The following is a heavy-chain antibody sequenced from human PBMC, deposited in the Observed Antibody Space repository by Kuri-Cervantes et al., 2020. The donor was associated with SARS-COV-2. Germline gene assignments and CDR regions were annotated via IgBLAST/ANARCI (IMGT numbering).Heavy chain of an antibody. J-gene: IGHJ3*02. D-gene: IGHD1-26*01. V-gene: IGHV3-20*04. CDR3: ASVEGGAPIGAFDI. Sequence: GESLKISCAASGFIFDDYGMGGVRQAPGKGLEWVSGMNWNGGSTDYADSVKGRFTISRDNAKNSLYLQMNRLRAEDTALYYYASVEGGAPIGAFDIWGQGTMVTVSS. CDR1: GFIFDDYG. CDR2: MNWNGGST.